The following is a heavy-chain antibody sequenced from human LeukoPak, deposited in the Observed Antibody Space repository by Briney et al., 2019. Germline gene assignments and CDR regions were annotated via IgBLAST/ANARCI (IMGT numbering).Heavy chain of an antibody. CDR1: GFTFSSYA. J-gene: IGHJ4*02. D-gene: IGHD6-13*01. V-gene: IGHV3-23*01. CDR2: ISGSGGST. Sequence: PGGSLRLSCAASGFTFSSYAMSWVRQAPGKGLEWVSAISGSGGSTYYADSVKGRFTISRDNSKNTLYLQMNSLRAEDTAVYYCAEDPRSFWQQLLDYWGQGTLVTVSS. CDR3: AEDPRSFWQQLLDY.